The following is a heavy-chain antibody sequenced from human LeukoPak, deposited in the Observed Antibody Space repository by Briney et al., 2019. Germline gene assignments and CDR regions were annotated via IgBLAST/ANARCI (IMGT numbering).Heavy chain of an antibody. CDR2: ISAYNGNT. CDR1: GYTFTSYG. D-gene: IGHD1-26*01. V-gene: IGHV1-18*01. Sequence: ASVKVSCKASGYTFTSYGISWVRQAPGQGLEWMGWISAYNGNTNYAQKLQGRVTMTTDTSTSTAYMELRSLRPDDTAVYYCARDYSGSYYVYFDYWGQGTLVTLSS. CDR3: ARDYSGSYYVYFDY. J-gene: IGHJ4*02.